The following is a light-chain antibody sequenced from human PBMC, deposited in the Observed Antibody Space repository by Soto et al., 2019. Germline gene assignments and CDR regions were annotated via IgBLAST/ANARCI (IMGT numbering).Light chain of an antibody. CDR2: DVS. CDR1: SSDVGAYSY. V-gene: IGLV2-14*03. Sequence: QSALTQPASVSGTPGQSITISCTGTSSDVGAYSYVSWYQQHPGKAPKLMIYDVSNRPSGVSNRFSGSKSGNTASLTISGLQAEDEADYFCCSYTSSTALVFGGGTKLTVL. J-gene: IGLJ2*01. CDR3: CSYTSSTALV.